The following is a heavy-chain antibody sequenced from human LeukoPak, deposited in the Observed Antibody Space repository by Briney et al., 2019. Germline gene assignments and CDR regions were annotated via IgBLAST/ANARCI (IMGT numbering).Heavy chain of an antibody. V-gene: IGHV3-23*01. CDR2: ISGSVGRA. CDR3: AKDHYSVVPALNDYFDS. D-gene: IGHD2-2*01. J-gene: IGHJ4*02. CDR1: GFTFSSYT. Sequence: GGSLRLSCAASGFTFSSYTMSWVRQAPGKGLEWVSGISGSVGRAYYADSVKGRFSISRDNAKNTLYLQMNSLRDEDTAVYYCAKDHYSVVPALNDYFDSWGQGTLVTVSS.